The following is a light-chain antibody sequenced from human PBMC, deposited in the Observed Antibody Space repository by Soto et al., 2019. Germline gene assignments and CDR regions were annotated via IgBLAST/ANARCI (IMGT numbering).Light chain of an antibody. CDR3: QQSYSALSIT. V-gene: IGKV1-39*01. Sequence: IQMTQSPSSLSASVGDRVTITCRARESIARHLNWYQQKPGKAPKLLIYAASSLQNGVPSRFRGGGSGTDFTLTISNLQPEDFATYYCQQSYSALSITFGQGTRLEIK. CDR1: ESIARH. J-gene: IGKJ5*01. CDR2: AAS.